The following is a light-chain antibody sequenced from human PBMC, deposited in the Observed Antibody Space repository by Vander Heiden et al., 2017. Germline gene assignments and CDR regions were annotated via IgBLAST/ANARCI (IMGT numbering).Light chain of an antibody. CDR1: QGISSY. CDR3: QQYYSYPPIT. CDR2: AAS. J-gene: IGKJ5*01. V-gene: IGKV1-8*01. Sequence: AILITQPPSSPASSTGDRATITCRAQQGISSYLAWYQQKPGKDPKLLIYAASTLQSGVPSRCSGSGSGTDFTLTISCLQSEDFAAYYCQQYYSYPPITFGQGTQLEIK.